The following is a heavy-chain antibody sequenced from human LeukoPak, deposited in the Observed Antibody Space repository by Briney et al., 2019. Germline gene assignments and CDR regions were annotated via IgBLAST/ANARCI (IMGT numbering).Heavy chain of an antibody. Sequence: PGGSLRLSCAASGFTISNYAIHWVRQAPGTGLEWVAIISNDGSHDSYADSVKGRFTASRDNSKNTLSLQMTSLRAEDTAVYYCAREATYFFASGSFQGYYFDHWGQGTPVTVSS. J-gene: IGHJ4*02. V-gene: IGHV3-30*04. CDR3: AREATYFFASGSFQGYYFDH. D-gene: IGHD3-10*01. CDR1: GFTISNYA. CDR2: ISNDGSHD.